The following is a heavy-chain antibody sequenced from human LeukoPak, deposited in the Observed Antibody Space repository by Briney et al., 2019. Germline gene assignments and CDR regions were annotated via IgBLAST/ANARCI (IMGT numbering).Heavy chain of an antibody. CDR2: IEQDGSEK. CDR3: ARVYRVTMIVVVITTTENGMDV. CDR1: GLTFSSYW. V-gene: IGHV3-7*01. Sequence: GGSLRLSCAASGLTFSSYWMSWVRQAPGKGLEWVANIEQDGSEKYYVDSVKGRFTISRDNAKNSLYLQMNSLRAEDTAVYYCARVYRVTMIVVVITTTENGMDVWAKGPRSPSP. D-gene: IGHD3-22*01. J-gene: IGHJ6*02.